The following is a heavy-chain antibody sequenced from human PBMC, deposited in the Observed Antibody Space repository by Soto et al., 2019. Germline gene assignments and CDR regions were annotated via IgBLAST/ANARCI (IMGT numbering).Heavy chain of an antibody. Sequence: EVQLLESGGGLVQPGGSLRLSCAASGFTFSSYAMSWVRQAPGKGLEWVSAISGSGGSTYYADSVKGRFTMSRDNYKNTLYLHRNSLRAEDTAVYYCAKGEALRWFGESDYFDYWGQGTLVTVSS. CDR2: ISGSGGST. J-gene: IGHJ4*02. V-gene: IGHV3-23*01. CDR3: AKGEALRWFGESDYFDY. D-gene: IGHD3-10*01. CDR1: GFTFSSYA.